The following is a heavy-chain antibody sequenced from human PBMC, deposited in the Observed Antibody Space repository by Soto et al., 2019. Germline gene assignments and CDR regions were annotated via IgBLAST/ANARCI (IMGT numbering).Heavy chain of an antibody. V-gene: IGHV4-39*01. CDR3: ARQGYSSGWPNWFDP. CDR1: GGSIRSSSYY. D-gene: IGHD6-19*01. Sequence: QMQLQESGPGLVKPSETLSLTCTVSGGSIRSSSYYWGWIRQPPGKGPEWMGNIYDSGSTNYNPSLKSRVTISVDTSKNQFSLKLSSVTAADTAVYYCARQGYSSGWPNWFDPWGQGTLVTVSS. J-gene: IGHJ5*02. CDR2: IYDSGST.